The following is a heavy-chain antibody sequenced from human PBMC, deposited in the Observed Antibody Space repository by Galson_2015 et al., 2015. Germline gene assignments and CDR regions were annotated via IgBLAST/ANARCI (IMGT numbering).Heavy chain of an antibody. J-gene: IGHJ5*02. Sequence: PALVKPTQTLTLTCTFSGFSLSTSGVGVGWIRQPPGKALEWLALIYWNDDKRYSPSLKSRLTITKDTSKNQVVLTMTNMDPVDTATYYCAHRTIAAAGALFDPWGQGTLVTVSS. V-gene: IGHV2-5*01. CDR1: GFSLSTSGVG. D-gene: IGHD6-13*01. CDR3: AHRTIAAAGALFDP. CDR2: IYWNDDK.